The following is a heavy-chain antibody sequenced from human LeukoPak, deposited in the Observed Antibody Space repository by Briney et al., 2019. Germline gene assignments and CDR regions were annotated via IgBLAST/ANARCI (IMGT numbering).Heavy chain of an antibody. V-gene: IGHV3-30-3*01. CDR3: ARDDYYGSGSYYRAKFDP. D-gene: IGHD3-10*01. J-gene: IGHJ5*02. CDR1: GFTFSSYW. CDR2: ISYDGSNK. Sequence: PGGSLRLSCAASGFTFSSYWMSWVRQAPGKGLEWVAVISYDGSNKYYADSVKGRFTISRDNAKNSLYLQMNSLRAEDTAVYYCARDDYYGSGSYYRAKFDPWGQGTLVTVSS.